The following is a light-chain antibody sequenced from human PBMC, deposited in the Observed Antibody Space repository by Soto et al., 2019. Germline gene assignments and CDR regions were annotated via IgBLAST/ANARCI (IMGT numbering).Light chain of an antibody. Sequence: DIRMTESPSALSATVGDRVTIPCRASQSISVWLAWYQQKAGKAPNLLIYKASRLESGVPSRFSGSGSETEFTLTISGLQPGDSATYYCQQYTSYSPTFGQGTKVDIK. V-gene: IGKV1-5*03. J-gene: IGKJ1*01. CDR2: KAS. CDR3: QQYTSYSPT. CDR1: QSISVW.